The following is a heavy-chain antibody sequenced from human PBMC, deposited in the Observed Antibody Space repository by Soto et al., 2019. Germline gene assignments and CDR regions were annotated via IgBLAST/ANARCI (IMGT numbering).Heavy chain of an antibody. J-gene: IGHJ3*02. CDR2: ISGSGGST. D-gene: IGHD6-13*01. V-gene: IGHV3-23*01. CDR1: GFTFSSYA. CDR3: AKDSYSSSWFHDAFDI. Sequence: VGSLRLSCAASGFTFSSYAMSWVRQAPGKGLEWVSAISGSGGSTYYADSVKGRFTISRDNSKNTLYLQMNSLRAEDTAVYYCAKDSYSSSWFHDAFDIWGQGTMVTVSS.